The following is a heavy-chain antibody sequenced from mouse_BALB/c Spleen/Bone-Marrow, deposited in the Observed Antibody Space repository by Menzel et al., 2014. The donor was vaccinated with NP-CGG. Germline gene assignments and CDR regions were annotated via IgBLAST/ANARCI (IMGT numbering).Heavy chain of an antibody. CDR3: ARKSQMAYDSMMY. Sequence: QVQLKESGLELVKPGASVRISCKASGYTFTNFYIHWVKQRPGQGLEWIGWIYPGDFNTKFNEKFKDKATLTADKSSSTAYMQLSSLTSEDSAVYFCARKSQMAYDSMMYRGPGTSVTVSS. CDR2: IYPGDFNT. CDR1: GYTFTNFY. J-gene: IGHJ4*01. D-gene: IGHD2-3*01. V-gene: IGHV1S56*01.